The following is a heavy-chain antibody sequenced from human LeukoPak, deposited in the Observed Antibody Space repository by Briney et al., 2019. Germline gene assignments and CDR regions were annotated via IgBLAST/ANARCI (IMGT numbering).Heavy chain of an antibody. CDR2: IKQDGSEK. J-gene: IGHJ6*03. CDR1: GFTFSSYW. D-gene: IGHD6-13*01. V-gene: IGHV3-7*01. Sequence: GGSLRLSCAASGFTFSSYWMSWVRQAPGKGLEWVANIKQDGSEKYYVDSVKGRFTISRDSAKNSLYLQLNSLRAEDTAVYYCASYGAAGSMDVWGKGTTVTVSS. CDR3: ASYGAAGSMDV.